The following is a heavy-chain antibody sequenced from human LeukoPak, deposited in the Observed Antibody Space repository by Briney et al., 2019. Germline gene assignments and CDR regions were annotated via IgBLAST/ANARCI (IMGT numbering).Heavy chain of an antibody. CDR2: IIPIFGTA. Sequence: ASVKVSCKASGGTFSSYAISWVRQAPGQGLEWMGGIIPIFGTASYAQKFQGRVTITADESTSTAYMELSSLRSEDTAVYYCARYVFEKFDYWGQGTLVTVSS. V-gene: IGHV1-69*13. CDR1: GGTFSSYA. D-gene: IGHD2-21*01. J-gene: IGHJ4*02. CDR3: ARYVFEKFDY.